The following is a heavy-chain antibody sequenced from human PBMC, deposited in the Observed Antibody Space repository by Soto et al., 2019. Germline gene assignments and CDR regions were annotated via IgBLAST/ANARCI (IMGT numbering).Heavy chain of an antibody. Sequence: QITLKESGPTLVKPTQTLTLTCTFSGFSLTTRGVGVGWIRQPPGKALECLALIYWDDDKRYSPSLQSRLSITTDTSKHQVVLTMTNVDPVDTATYYCAHIPHYYQYDWFDPWGQGTLVSVSS. V-gene: IGHV2-5*02. CDR3: AHIPHYYQYDWFDP. CDR2: IYWDDDK. CDR1: GFSLTTRGVG. D-gene: IGHD3-16*01. J-gene: IGHJ5*02.